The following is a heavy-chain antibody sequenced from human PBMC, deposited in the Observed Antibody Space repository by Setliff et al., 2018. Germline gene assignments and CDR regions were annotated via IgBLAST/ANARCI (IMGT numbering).Heavy chain of an antibody. V-gene: IGHV3-15*01. Sequence: GGSLRLSCAASGFTFSNAWMSWVRQAPGKGLEWVGRIKSKTDGGTTDYAAPVKGRFTISRDDSKNTLYLQMNSLRTEDTAVYYCTTDSGSYGYNYFDYWGQGTLVTVS. J-gene: IGHJ4*02. CDR2: IKSKTDGGTT. D-gene: IGHD3-16*01. CDR3: TTDSGSYGYNYFDY. CDR1: GFTFSNAW.